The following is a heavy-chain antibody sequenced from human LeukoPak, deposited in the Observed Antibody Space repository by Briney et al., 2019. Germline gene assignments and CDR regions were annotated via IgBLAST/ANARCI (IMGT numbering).Heavy chain of an antibody. CDR3: AKDSYYDILTHFDY. Sequence: SLRLSCAASGFTFDDYALHWVRQAPGKGLEGVSGISWNSGSIGYADSVKGRFTISRDNAKNSLYLQMNSLRAEDTALYYCAKDSYYDILTHFDYWGQGTLVTVSS. J-gene: IGHJ4*02. V-gene: IGHV3-9*01. D-gene: IGHD3-9*01. CDR1: GFTFDDYA. CDR2: ISWNSGSI.